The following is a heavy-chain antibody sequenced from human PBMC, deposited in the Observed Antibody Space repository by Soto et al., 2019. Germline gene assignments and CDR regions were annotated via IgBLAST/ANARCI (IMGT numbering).Heavy chain of an antibody. CDR1: GFTFSDYY. D-gene: IGHD6-6*01. CDR3: ARDHPPARPNYYYGTDV. J-gene: IGHJ6*02. Sequence: GSLSLSCAASGFTFSDYYMSWIRQAPGKGLEWVSYISSSGSTIYYADSVKGRFTITRDNAKNSLYLQMKSLRAEDTAVYYCARDHPPARPNYYYGTDVWGQGTTVTVSS. CDR2: ISSSGSTI. V-gene: IGHV3-11*01.